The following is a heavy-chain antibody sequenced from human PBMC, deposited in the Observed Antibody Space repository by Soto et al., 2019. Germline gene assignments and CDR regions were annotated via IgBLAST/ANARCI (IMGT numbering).Heavy chain of an antibody. CDR3: ARPDSSGWYFSVDY. D-gene: IGHD6-19*01. Sequence: LGESLKISCKGSGYSFTNYWIGWVRQMPGKGLEWLGIIYPGDSDTRYSPSFQGQVTISADKSISTAYLQWSSLKASDTAMYYCARPDSSGWYFSVDYWGQGTLVTVSS. J-gene: IGHJ4*02. CDR2: IYPGDSDT. CDR1: GYSFTNYW. V-gene: IGHV5-51*01.